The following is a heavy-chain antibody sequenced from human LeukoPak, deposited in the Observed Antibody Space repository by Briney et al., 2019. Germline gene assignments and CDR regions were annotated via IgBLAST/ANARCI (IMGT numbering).Heavy chain of an antibody. Sequence: ASVKVSCKASGYTFTSYVINWVRQATGQGLEWMGWMNPNSGNTGYAQKFQGRVTITRNTSISTAYMELSSLRSEDTAVYYCARGRDDSSGYYLYYFDYWGQGTLVTVSS. J-gene: IGHJ4*02. CDR3: ARGRDDSSGYYLYYFDY. V-gene: IGHV1-8*03. D-gene: IGHD3-22*01. CDR2: MNPNSGNT. CDR1: GYTFTSYV.